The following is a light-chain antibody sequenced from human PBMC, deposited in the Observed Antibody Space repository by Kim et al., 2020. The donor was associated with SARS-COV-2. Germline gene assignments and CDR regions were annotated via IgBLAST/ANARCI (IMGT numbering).Light chain of an antibody. CDR2: EVS. Sequence: GQSITISCTGTSSDVGGYNLVSWYQHPPGKAPKLMIYEVSKRPSGVSNRFSGSKSGNTASLTISGLQAEDEADYYCCSYAGSSTYVFGGGTQLTVL. CDR3: CSYAGSSTYV. CDR1: SSDVGGYNL. J-gene: IGLJ2*01. V-gene: IGLV2-23*02.